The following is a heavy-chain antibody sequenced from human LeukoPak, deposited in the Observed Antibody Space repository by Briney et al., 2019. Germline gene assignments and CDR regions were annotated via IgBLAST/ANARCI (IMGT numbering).Heavy chain of an antibody. D-gene: IGHD5-24*01. CDR1: GYTFTNNF. Sequence: ASVKVSCKASGYTFTNNFMHWVRQAPGQGLEGIGIITSSGDNTWYAQKFQGRVTMTRDMATSTDYVEVSSLRSEGTAVYYCARDNSLRDTAWWFDPWGQGTLVTVSS. J-gene: IGHJ5*02. CDR2: ITSSGDNT. V-gene: IGHV1-46*01. CDR3: ARDNSLRDTAWWFDP.